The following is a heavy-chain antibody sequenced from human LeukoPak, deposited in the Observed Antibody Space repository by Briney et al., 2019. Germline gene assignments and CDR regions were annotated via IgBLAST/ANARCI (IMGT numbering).Heavy chain of an antibody. J-gene: IGHJ6*02. CDR2: ISGSGGST. CDR1: GFTFSSYA. D-gene: IGHD3-22*01. CDR3: ARRITMIVNYYYYGMDV. V-gene: IGHV3-23*01. Sequence: GGSLRLSCAASGFTFSSYAMSWVRQAPGKGLEWVSAISGSGGSTYYADSVKGRFTISRDNSKNTLYLQMNSLRAEDTAVYYCARRITMIVNYYYYGMDVRGQGTTVTVSS.